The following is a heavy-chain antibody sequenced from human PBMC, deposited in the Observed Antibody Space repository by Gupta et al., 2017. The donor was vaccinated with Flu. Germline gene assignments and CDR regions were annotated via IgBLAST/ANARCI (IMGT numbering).Heavy chain of an antibody. CDR3: TRDGSSSWGTNAFDI. CDR2: ITYDGTNK. V-gene: IGHV3-30-3*01. CDR1: YA. Sequence: YAMHWVRQAPGKGLEWVAVITYDGTNKYYADSVKGRLTISRDNSKNTLYLQMNSLRGEDTAVYYCTRDGSSSWGTNAFDIWGQGTMVTVSS. J-gene: IGHJ3*02. D-gene: IGHD6-6*01.